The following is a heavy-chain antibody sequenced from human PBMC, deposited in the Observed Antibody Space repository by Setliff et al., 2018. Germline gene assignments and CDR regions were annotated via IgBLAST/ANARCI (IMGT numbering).Heavy chain of an antibody. J-gene: IGHJ3*01. Sequence: ASVKVSCKASGYTFTDDYMYWVKQAPGQGLEWMGWINPNSGGREYAEAFQGRVTMTGDTSIRTAFMELSGLTSDDTAVYYCAGPFDVGPYPRPIDGLDLWGQGTRVTVSS. CDR1: GYTFTDDY. D-gene: IGHD3-9*01. CDR3: AGPFDVGPYPRPIDGLDL. V-gene: IGHV1-2*02. CDR2: INPNSGGR.